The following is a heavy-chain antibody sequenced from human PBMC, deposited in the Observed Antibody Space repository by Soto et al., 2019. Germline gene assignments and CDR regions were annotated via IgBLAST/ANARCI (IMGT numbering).Heavy chain of an antibody. D-gene: IGHD3-3*01. CDR3: ARGSYDFWSGYSFDY. CDR2: IFSNDEK. J-gene: IGHJ4*02. CDR1: GFSLSNARMG. Sequence: SGPTLVNPTETLTLTCTVSGFSLSNARMGVSWIRQPPGKALEWLAHIFSNDEKSYSTSLKSRLTISKDTSKSQVVLTMTNMDPVDTATYYCARGSYDFWSGYSFDYWGQGTLVTVSS. V-gene: IGHV2-26*01.